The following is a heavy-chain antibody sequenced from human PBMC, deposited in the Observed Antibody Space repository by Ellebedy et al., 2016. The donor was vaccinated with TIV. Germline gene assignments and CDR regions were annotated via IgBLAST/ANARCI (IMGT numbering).Heavy chain of an antibody. CDR2: IYYSGST. CDR3: ARLRHYGGDSVWFFDL. CDR1: GGSISRSSYY. V-gene: IGHV4-39*07. Sequence: MPSETLSLTCTVSGGSISRSSYYRGWVRQPPGKGLEWIASIYYSGSTYYNPSPKSRATISPDMSKNQFSLRLSSVTAADTAVYYCARLRHYGGDSVWFFDLWGRGTLVTVSS. D-gene: IGHD4-23*01. J-gene: IGHJ2*01.